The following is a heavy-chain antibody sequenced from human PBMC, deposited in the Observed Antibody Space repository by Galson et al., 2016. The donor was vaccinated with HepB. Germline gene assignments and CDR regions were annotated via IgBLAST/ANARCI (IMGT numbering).Heavy chain of an antibody. V-gene: IGHV3-66*01. CDR1: GFTVGINY. CDR3: QTTNYYNGLDV. CDR2: IYSGGGT. D-gene: IGHD4-11*01. J-gene: IGHJ6*02. Sequence: SLRLSCAASGFTVGINYMSWVRQVPGKGLEWASGIYSGGGTYYADSVKGRFTISRDKSKNTLYLQLNSLRAEDTAVYYCQTTNYYNGLDVWGQGTTVTVSS.